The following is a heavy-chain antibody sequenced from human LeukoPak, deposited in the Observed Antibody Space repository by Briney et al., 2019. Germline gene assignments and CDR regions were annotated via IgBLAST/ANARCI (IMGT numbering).Heavy chain of an antibody. CDR2: IYPGDYDT. CDR3: ARHRMSGVGANDY. J-gene: IGHJ4*02. V-gene: IGHV5-51*01. D-gene: IGHD1-26*01. Sequence: GESLKISCKISGYSFTTYWIGWVRQMPGKGLEWMGIIYPGDYDTRYSPSFQGQVTISADKSISTAYLQWSSLKASDTAMYYCARHRMSGVGANDYWGQGTLVTVSS. CDR1: GYSFTTYW.